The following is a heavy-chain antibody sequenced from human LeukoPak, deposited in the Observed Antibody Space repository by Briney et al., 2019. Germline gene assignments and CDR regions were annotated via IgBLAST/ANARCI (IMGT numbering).Heavy chain of an antibody. CDR2: IIPIFGTA. D-gene: IGHD3-16*02. V-gene: IGHV1-69*13. J-gene: IGHJ4*02. CDR1: GGTFSSYA. Sequence: SVKVCCKASGGTFSSYAISWVRQAPGQGLEWMGGIIPIFGTANYEQKFQGRVTITADESTSTAYMELSSLRSEDTAVYYCARGPTFGGVIVYTPFDYWGQGTLVTVSS. CDR3: ARGPTFGGVIVYTPFDY.